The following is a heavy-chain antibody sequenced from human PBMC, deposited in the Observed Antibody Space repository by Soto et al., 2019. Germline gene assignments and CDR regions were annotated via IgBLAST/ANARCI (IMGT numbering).Heavy chain of an antibody. V-gene: IGHV3-33*01. CDR3: ARGGIAVAGSNWFDP. J-gene: IGHJ5*02. D-gene: IGHD6-19*01. Sequence: QVQLVESGGGVVQPGRSLRLSCAASGFTFSSYGMHWVRQAPGKGLEWVAVIWYDGSNKYYADSVKGRFTISRDNSKNTLYLQMNSLRAEDTAVYYCARGGIAVAGSNWFDPWGRGTLVTVSS. CDR2: IWYDGSNK. CDR1: GFTFSSYG.